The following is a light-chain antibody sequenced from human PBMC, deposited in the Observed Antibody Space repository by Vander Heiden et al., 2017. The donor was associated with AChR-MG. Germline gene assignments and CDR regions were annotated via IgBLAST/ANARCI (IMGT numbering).Light chain of an antibody. CDR2: GND. Sequence: QSVLTQPPSVSGAPGQRVTMSCTGNNSNLGAGFDVHWYQQFPRTAPKLLIFGNDHRPSGVPERFSASKSGTSASLVITGLQAEDEADYHCQSFDASLSGVVFGGGTKLTVL. CDR1: NSNLGAGFD. J-gene: IGLJ2*01. CDR3: QSFDASLSGVV. V-gene: IGLV1-40*01.